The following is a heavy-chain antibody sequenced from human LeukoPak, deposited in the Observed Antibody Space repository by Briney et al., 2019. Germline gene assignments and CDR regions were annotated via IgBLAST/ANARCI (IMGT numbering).Heavy chain of an antibody. CDR1: GFTFSNYA. J-gene: IGHJ4*02. D-gene: IGHD4/OR15-4a*01. CDR2: INGRGGST. CDR3: ARVFGAGYSDY. Sequence: GGSLRLSCAASGFTFSNYAMSWVRQAPGKGLEWVSSINGRGGSTYYADSVKGRFTISRDNAKNSLYLQMNSLRAEDTAVYYCARVFGAGYSDYWGQGTLVTVSS. V-gene: IGHV3-23*01.